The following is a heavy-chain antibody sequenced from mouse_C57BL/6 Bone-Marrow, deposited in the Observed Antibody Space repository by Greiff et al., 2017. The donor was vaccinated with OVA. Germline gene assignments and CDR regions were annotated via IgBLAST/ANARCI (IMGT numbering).Heavy chain of an antibody. J-gene: IGHJ4*01. Sequence: QVHVKQSGAELSKPGASVKLSCKASGYTFTSYWMHWVKQRPGQGLEWIGYINPSSGYTKYNQKFKDKATLTADKSSSTAYMQLSSLTYEDSAVYYCARWGVTTLRNAMDYWGQGTSVTVSS. CDR2: INPSSGYT. CDR1: GYTFTSYW. D-gene: IGHD2-2*01. V-gene: IGHV1-7*01. CDR3: ARWGVTTLRNAMDY.